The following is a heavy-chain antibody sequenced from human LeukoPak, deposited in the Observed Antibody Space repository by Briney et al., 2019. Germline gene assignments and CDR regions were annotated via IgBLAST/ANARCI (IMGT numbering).Heavy chain of an antibody. V-gene: IGHV1-69*13. D-gene: IGHD4-23*01. J-gene: IGHJ4*02. CDR1: GGTFSSYA. Sequence: SVKVSCKASGGTFSSYAISWVRQAPGQGLEWMGGIIPIFGKADYAQKFQGRVTITAVESMSTAYMELSSLRSEDTAVYYCARGWLAETTVVTPYNYWGQGTLVTVSS. CDR3: ARGWLAETTVVTPYNY. CDR2: IIPIFGKA.